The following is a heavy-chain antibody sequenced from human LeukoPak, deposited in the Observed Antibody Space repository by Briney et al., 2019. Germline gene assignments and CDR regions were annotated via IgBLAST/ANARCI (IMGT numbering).Heavy chain of an antibody. Sequence: ASVKVSCKASGYIFTGYYMHWVRQAPGQGLEWMGWINPNSGDTNYAQKFQGRVTMTTDTSTSTAYMELRSLRSDDTAVYYCARDRVDYYYDSSGYSLTPFDYWGQGTLVTVSS. CDR1: GYIFTGYY. CDR3: ARDRVDYYYDSSGYSLTPFDY. V-gene: IGHV1-2*02. CDR2: INPNSGDT. D-gene: IGHD3-22*01. J-gene: IGHJ4*02.